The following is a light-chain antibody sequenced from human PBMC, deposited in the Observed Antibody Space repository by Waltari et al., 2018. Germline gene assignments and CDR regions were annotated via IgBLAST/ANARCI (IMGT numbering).Light chain of an antibody. CDR1: SSDVGGYNY. Sequence: QSALTQPASVSGSPGQSITISCTGTSSDVGGYNYVSWYQQHPGKAPKLMIYDVSNRPSGVSNRFSGSKSGSTASLTISGLQPEDEADYYCCSYAGRGTYVFGSGTKVTVL. CDR2: DVS. V-gene: IGLV2-14*03. J-gene: IGLJ1*01. CDR3: CSYAGRGTYV.